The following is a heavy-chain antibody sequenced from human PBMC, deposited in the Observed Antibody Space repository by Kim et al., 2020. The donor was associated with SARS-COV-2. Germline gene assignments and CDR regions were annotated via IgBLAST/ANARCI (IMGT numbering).Heavy chain of an antibody. D-gene: IGHD6-13*01. CDR1: GFTFSSYA. CDR3: ARRIAAAGTTLDY. J-gene: IGHJ4*02. Sequence: GGSLRLSCAASGFTFSSYAMHWVRQAPGKGLEWVAVISYDGSNKYYADSVKGRFTISRDNSKNTLYLQMNSLRAEDTAVYYCARRIAAAGTTLDYWGQGT. CDR2: ISYDGSNK. V-gene: IGHV3-30*04.